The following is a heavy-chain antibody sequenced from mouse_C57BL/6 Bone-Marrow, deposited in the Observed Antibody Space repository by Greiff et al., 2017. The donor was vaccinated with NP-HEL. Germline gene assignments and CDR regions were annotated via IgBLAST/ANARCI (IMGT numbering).Heavy chain of an antibody. J-gene: IGHJ4*01. V-gene: IGHV1-81*01. CDR3: ARSAPPVDLVDY. Sequence: QVQLQQSGAELARPGASVKLSCKASGYTFTSYGISWVKQRTGQGLEWIGEIYPRSGNTYYNAKFKGKATLTADKSSSTAYMELRSLTSEDSAVYFCARSAPPVDLVDYWGQGTSVTVSS. D-gene: IGHD1-1*01. CDR1: GYTFTSYG. CDR2: IYPRSGNT.